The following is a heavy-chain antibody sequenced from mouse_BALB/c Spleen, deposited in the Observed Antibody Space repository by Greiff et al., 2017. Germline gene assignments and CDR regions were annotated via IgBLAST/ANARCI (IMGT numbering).Heavy chain of an antibody. V-gene: IGHV5-17*02. CDR3: ASRSGDSFAY. Sequence: EVQLVESGGGLVQPGGSRKLSCAASGFTFSSFGMHWVRQAPEKGLEWVAYISSGGSTIYYADTVKGRFTISRDNPKNTLFLQMTSLRSEDTAVYYCASRSGDSFAYWGQGTMVTVSA. CDR1: GFTFSSFG. J-gene: IGHJ3*01. D-gene: IGHD3-1*01. CDR2: ISSGGSTI.